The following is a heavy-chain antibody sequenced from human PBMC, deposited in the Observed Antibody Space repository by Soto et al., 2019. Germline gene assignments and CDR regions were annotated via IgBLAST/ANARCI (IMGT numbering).Heavy chain of an antibody. J-gene: IGHJ4*02. CDR2: IYPGDSDT. Sequence: PGESLKISCKGSGYSFTSYWIGWVRQMPGKGLEWMGIIYPGDSDTRYSPSFQGQVTISADKSISTAYLQWSSLKASDTAMYYCARLFLGYSRRYYFDYWGQGTLVTVSS. D-gene: IGHD6-13*01. V-gene: IGHV5-51*01. CDR3: ARLFLGYSRRYYFDY. CDR1: GYSFTSYW.